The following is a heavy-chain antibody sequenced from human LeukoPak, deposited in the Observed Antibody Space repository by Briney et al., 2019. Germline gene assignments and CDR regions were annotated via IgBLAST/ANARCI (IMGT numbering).Heavy chain of an antibody. CDR1: GGTFSSYA. J-gene: IGHJ4*02. CDR3: ARLISSGLGVDY. Sequence: SVKVSCKASGGTFSSYAISWVRQAPGQGLEWMGGIIPIFGTANYAQKFQGRVTITADKSTSTAYMELSSLRSEDTAVYYCARLISSGLGVDYWGQGTLVTVSS. CDR2: IIPIFGTA. V-gene: IGHV1-69*06. D-gene: IGHD3-22*01.